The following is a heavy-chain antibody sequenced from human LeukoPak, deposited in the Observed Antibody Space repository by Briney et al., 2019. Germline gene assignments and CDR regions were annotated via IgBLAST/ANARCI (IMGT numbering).Heavy chain of an antibody. J-gene: IGHJ6*02. D-gene: IGHD3-10*01. CDR1: GFTFSSYE. CDR2: ISSRGSTI. Sequence: GGSLRLSCAASGFTFSSYEMSWFRQAPGKGLEWVSYISSRGSTIYYADSVKGRFTISRDNAKNSLYLQMNSLRAEDTAVYYCARDYYGSGRTSEVYYYGMDVWGQGTTVTVSS. V-gene: IGHV3-48*03. CDR3: ARDYYGSGRTSEVYYYGMDV.